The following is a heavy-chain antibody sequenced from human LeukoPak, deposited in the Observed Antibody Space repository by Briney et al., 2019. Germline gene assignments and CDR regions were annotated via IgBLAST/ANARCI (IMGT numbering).Heavy chain of an antibody. CDR2: INPNSGGT. CDR1: GYTFTGYY. J-gene: IGHJ6*02. V-gene: IGHV1-2*02. CDR3: ARESDYAGDTAMVTSYGMDV. D-gene: IGHD5-18*01. Sequence: ASVKVSCKASGYTFTGYYMHRVRQAPGQGLEWMGWINPNSGGTNYAQKFQGRVTMTRDTSISTAYMELSRLRSDDTAVYYCARESDYAGDTAMVTSYGMDVWGQGTTVTVSS.